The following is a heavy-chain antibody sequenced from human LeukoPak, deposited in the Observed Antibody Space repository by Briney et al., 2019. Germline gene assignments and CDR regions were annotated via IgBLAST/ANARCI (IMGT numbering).Heavy chain of an antibody. Sequence: GGSLRLSCAASGNYWMHWVRQAPGKGLVWVSHINGDGSWTTYADSVKGRFTISKDNAKNTVYLQMDNLRAEDTAVYYCVSFYETYWGRGTLVTVSS. J-gene: IGHJ4*02. CDR3: VSFYETY. CDR1: GNYW. V-gene: IGHV3-74*01. D-gene: IGHD2-2*01. CDR2: INGDGSWT.